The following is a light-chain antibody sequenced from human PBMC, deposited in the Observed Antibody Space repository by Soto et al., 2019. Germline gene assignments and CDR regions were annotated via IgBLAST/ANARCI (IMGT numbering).Light chain of an antibody. CDR3: TSLTTSTTMI. CDR1: SSDIGAYNF. CDR2: DVN. V-gene: IGLV2-14*03. Sequence: QSALTQPASVSGSPGQSITISCTGTSSDIGAYNFVSWYQQHPGKAPKLMLYDVNIRPSGVSNRFSGSKSGNTASRTISGLQAEYEADYYCTSLTTSTTMIFGGGTKVTVL. J-gene: IGLJ2*01.